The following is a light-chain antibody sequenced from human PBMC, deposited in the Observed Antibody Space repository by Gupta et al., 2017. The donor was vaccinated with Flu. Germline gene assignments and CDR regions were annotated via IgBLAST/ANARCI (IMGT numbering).Light chain of an antibody. CDR1: QTISSW. Sequence: DIQMTQSPSTLSASVGDRVIITCRASQTISSWLAWYQQKPGKVPKLLIYKASSLESGVPSRFSGSGSGTEFTLTISSLQPDDFATYYCQQYNRYSGTFGQGTKVEVK. CDR3: QQYNRYSGT. CDR2: KAS. J-gene: IGKJ1*01. V-gene: IGKV1-5*03.